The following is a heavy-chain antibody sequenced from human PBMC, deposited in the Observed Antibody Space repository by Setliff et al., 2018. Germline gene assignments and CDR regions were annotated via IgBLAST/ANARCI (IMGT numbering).Heavy chain of an antibody. J-gene: IGHJ6*03. CDR1: GATFSSHG. CDR3: VREGVDSRSSTDYRYYMDV. Sequence: ASVKVSCKASGATFSSHGISWVRQAPGQGLEWMGGTIPMFGTTEYAQKFQGRLTIITDESTNTAFTQLSSLRSDDTAVYYCVREGVDSRSSTDYRYYMDVWGKGTTVTSP. D-gene: IGHD3-22*01. CDR2: TIPMFGTT. V-gene: IGHV1-69*05.